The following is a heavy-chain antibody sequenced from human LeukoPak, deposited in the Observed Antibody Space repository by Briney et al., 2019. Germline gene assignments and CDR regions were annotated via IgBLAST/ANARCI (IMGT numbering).Heavy chain of an antibody. Sequence: PGGSLRLSCAASGFTLSSYAMSWVRQAPGKGLEWVSAISGSGGSTYYADSVKGRFTISRDNSKNTLYLQMNSQRAEDTAVYYCAEGAYSSSWYYFDYWGQGTLVTVSS. CDR3: AEGAYSSSWYYFDY. V-gene: IGHV3-23*01. J-gene: IGHJ4*02. CDR2: ISGSGGST. D-gene: IGHD6-13*01. CDR1: GFTLSSYA.